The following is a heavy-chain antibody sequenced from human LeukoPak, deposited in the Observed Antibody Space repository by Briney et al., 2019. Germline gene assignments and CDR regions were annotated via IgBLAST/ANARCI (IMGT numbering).Heavy chain of an antibody. Sequence: GGSLRLSCAASGFTFSSYGMHWVRQAPGKGLEWVSTISGTGGSTYFADSVKGRFSISRDNSENTLYLQMNSLRADDTAVYYCAHRYGDYWGQGTRVTVSS. CDR1: GFTFSSYG. V-gene: IGHV3-23*01. CDR2: ISGTGGST. CDR3: AHRYGDY. J-gene: IGHJ4*02. D-gene: IGHD4-17*01.